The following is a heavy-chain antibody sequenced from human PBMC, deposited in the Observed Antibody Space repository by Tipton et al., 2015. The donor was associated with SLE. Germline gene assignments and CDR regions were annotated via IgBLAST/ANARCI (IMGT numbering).Heavy chain of an antibody. Sequence: TLSLTCTVSGGSISSGNYYWTWIRQHPGKGLEWIGYVYDTETTYYNPSLKSRVTMSIDRSKNHFSLRLRSVSAADTAIYYCAREVNSGRYYWFDTWGQGTLVTVSS. V-gene: IGHV4-31*02. J-gene: IGHJ5*02. CDR1: GGSISSGNYY. CDR3: AREVNSGRYYWFDT. D-gene: IGHD1-26*01. CDR2: VYDTETT.